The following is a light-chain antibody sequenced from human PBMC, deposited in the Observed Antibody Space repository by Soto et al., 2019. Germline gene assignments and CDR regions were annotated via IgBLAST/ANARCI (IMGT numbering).Light chain of an antibody. CDR2: AAS. V-gene: IGKV3-20*01. CDR3: QQYGSSPPYT. Sequence: EIVLTQSPGTLSLSPGERATLSCRASRSFSSSYLAWYPQKPGQAPRLLIYAASTMATGIPDRFSGSGSATDFTLTISRLEPEDSAVYYCQQYGSSPPYTFGRGTRLEIK. CDR1: RSFSSSY. J-gene: IGKJ2*01.